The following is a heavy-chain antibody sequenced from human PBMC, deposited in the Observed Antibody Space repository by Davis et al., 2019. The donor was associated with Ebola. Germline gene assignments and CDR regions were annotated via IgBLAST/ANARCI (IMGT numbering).Heavy chain of an antibody. CDR2: FDPEDGEA. J-gene: IGHJ6*02. Sequence: ASVKVSCKASGHTFTSYYMHWVRQAPGKGLEWMGNFDPEDGEAIYAQRFQGRVTMTEDTSRDTAYMKMNNLRIEDTAVYYCATEISHYGSGSFYGLDVWGQGTTVTVSS. CDR3: ATEISHYGSGSFYGLDV. D-gene: IGHD3-10*01. V-gene: IGHV1-24*01. CDR1: GHTFTSYY.